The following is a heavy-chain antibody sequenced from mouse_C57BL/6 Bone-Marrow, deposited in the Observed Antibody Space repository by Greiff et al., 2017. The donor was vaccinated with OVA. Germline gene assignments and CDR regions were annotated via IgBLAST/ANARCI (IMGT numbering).Heavy chain of an antibody. D-gene: IGHD1-1*01. V-gene: IGHV1-81*01. CDR1: GYTFTSSG. J-gene: IGHJ1*03. CDR3: ARRYGSSFYWYFDV. CDR2: IYPRSGNT. Sequence: QVQLQQSGAELARPGASVKLSCKASGYTFTSSGISWVKQRTGQGLEWIGEIYPRSGNTYYNEKFKGKATLTADKSSSTAYMELRSLTSEDSAVYFCARRYGSSFYWYFDVWGTGTTVTVSS.